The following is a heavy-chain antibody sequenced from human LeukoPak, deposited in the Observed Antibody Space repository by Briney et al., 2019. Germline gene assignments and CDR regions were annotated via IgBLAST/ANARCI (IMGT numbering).Heavy chain of an antibody. J-gene: IGHJ3*02. CDR1: GFTFSSYA. CDR2: ITGRGGDT. D-gene: IGHD1-14*01. Sequence: GGSLRLSCAASGFTFSSYAMSWVRQAPGKGLEWVSTITGRGGDTYYADSVKGRFTISRDNAKNSLYLQMNSLRAEDTAVYYCARVVYDAFDIWGQGTMVTVSS. CDR3: ARVVYDAFDI. V-gene: IGHV3-23*01.